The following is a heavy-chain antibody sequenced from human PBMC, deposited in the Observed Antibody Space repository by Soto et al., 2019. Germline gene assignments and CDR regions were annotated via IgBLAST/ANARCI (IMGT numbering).Heavy chain of an antibody. D-gene: IGHD3-16*01. CDR2: IWYDGSNK. Sequence: GGSLRLSCAASGFTFSSYGMHWVRQAPGKGLEWVAVIWYDGSNKYYADSVKGRFTISRDNSKNTLYLQMNSLRAEDTAVYYCARDSSTVGGVSGMDVWGQGTTVTVSS. CDR3: ARDSSTVGGVSGMDV. J-gene: IGHJ6*02. V-gene: IGHV3-33*01. CDR1: GFTFSSYG.